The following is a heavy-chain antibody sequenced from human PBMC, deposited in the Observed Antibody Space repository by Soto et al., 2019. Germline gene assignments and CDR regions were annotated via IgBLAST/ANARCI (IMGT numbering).Heavy chain of an antibody. V-gene: IGHV4-39*01. CDR3: ARHGDIVVVPAAMPGEDWFDP. D-gene: IGHD2-2*01. CDR2: IYYSGST. Sequence: QLQLQESGPGLVKPSETLSLTCTVSGGSISSSSYYWGWIRQPPGKGLEWIGSIYYSGSTYYNPSLKSRVTISVDTSKNQFSLKLSSVTAADTAVYYCARHGDIVVVPAAMPGEDWFDPWGQGTLVTVSS. CDR1: GGSISSSSYY. J-gene: IGHJ5*02.